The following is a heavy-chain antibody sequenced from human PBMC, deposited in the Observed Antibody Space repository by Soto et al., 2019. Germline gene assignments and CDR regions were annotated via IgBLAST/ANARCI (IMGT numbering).Heavy chain of an antibody. Sequence: ASVKVSCKASGYTFTRYGISWVRQAPGQGLEWMGWISGYNGDANYAQKFQGRVSMTIDTSTTTAYMEVTRLRPDDTAVYYCARVNGDAPPRGMDVWGQGTTVIVSS. D-gene: IGHD2-21*02. CDR3: ARVNGDAPPRGMDV. CDR1: GYTFTRYG. V-gene: IGHV1-18*01. J-gene: IGHJ6*02. CDR2: ISGYNGDA.